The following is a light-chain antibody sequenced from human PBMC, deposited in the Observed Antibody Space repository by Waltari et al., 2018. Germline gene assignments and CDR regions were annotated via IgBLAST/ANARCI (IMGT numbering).Light chain of an antibody. Sequence: VLTQEPSATVSPGGPVTLTCASPTGVVTTRYYQTWFQQKPGQSPTTLIYDTDKRHSWTPARFSGSLLGGKAALTLSNVQPEDEADYYCSLYYGDARWVFGGGTKLTVL. J-gene: IGLJ3*02. CDR2: DTD. CDR3: SLYYGDARWV. CDR1: TGVVTTRYY. V-gene: IGLV7-43*01.